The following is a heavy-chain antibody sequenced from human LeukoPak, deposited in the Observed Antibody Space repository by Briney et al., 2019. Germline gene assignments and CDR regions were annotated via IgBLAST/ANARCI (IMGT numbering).Heavy chain of an antibody. CDR1: GFTFSSYA. CDR3: ARDGHDAFDI. V-gene: IGHV3-30-3*01. CDR2: ISYDGSNK. Sequence: GGSLRLSCAASGFTFSSYAMHWVRQAPGKGLEWVAVISYDGSNKYYADSVKGRFTISRDNSKNTLYLQMNSLRAEDTAVYYCARDGHDAFDIWGQGTMVTVSS. J-gene: IGHJ3*02.